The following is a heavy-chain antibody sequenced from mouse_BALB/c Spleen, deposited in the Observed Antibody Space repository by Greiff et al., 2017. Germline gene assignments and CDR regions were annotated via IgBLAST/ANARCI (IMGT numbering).Heavy chain of an antibody. V-gene: IGHV1-31*01. D-gene: IGHD2-1*01. CDR1: GYSFTGYY. CDR3: ARGGNYLFAY. CDR2: INPYNGAT. J-gene: IGHJ3*01. Sequence: EVKLMESGPELVKPGASVKISCKASGYSFTGYYMHWVKQSHVKSLEWIGRINPYNGATSYNQNFKDKASLTVDKSSSTAYMELHSLTSEDSAVYYCARGGNYLFAYWGQGTLVTVSA.